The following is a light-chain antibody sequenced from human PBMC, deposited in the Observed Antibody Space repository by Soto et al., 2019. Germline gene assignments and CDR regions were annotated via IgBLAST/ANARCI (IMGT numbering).Light chain of an antibody. CDR2: EAS. V-gene: IGLV2-8*01. CDR1: SSDVGGYNY. Sequence: QSALTQPPSASGSPGQSVTISCVGTSSDVGGYNYVSWYQQHPGKAPKLMIYEASKRPSGVPDRFSGSRSGNTASLTVSGLQAEDEADYYCSSYAGSNILVFGGGTKVTVL. J-gene: IGLJ2*01. CDR3: SSYAGSNILV.